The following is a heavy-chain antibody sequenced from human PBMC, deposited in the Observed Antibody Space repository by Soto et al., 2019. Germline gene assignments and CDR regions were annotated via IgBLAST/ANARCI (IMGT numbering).Heavy chain of an antibody. V-gene: IGHV5-10-1*01. CDR3: AREDILTGPQPY. D-gene: IGHD3-9*01. Sequence: ESLKISFKGSGYSFTSYWISWVRQMPGKGLEWMGRIDPSDSYTNYSPSFQGHVTISADKSISTAYLQWSSLKASDTAMYYCAREDILTGPQPYWGQGTLVTVSS. J-gene: IGHJ4*02. CDR1: GYSFTSYW. CDR2: IDPSDSYT.